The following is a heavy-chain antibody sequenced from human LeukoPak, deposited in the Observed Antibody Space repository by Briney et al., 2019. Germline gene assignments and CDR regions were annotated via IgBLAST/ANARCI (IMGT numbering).Heavy chain of an antibody. CDR1: GFTFSSYA. Sequence: GRSLRLSCAASGFTFSSYAMHWVRQAPGKGLEWVAVISYDGSNKYYADSVKGRFTISRDNSKNTLYLQMNSLRAEDTAVYYCARGDSSGWYYFDYWGQRTLVTVSS. D-gene: IGHD6-19*01. CDR2: ISYDGSNK. J-gene: IGHJ4*02. CDR3: ARGDSSGWYYFDY. V-gene: IGHV3-30-3*01.